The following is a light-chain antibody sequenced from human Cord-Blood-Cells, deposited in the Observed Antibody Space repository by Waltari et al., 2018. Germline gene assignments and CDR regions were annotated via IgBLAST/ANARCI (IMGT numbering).Light chain of an antibody. CDR2: DAS. V-gene: IGKV1-33*01. J-gene: IGKJ3*01. CDR3: QQYDNFPLT. CDR1: QDISNY. Sequence: DIQMTQSPSSLSASVGDRVTITCQASQDISNYLNWYQQKPGKAPKLLIYDASNLETGVPSRFSESGSGTDFTFTISSLQPEDIATYYCQQYDNFPLTVGPGTKVDIK.